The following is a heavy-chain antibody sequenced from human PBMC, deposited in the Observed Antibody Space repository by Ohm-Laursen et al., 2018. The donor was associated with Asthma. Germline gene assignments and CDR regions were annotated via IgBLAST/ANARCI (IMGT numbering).Heavy chain of an antibody. CDR2: IYYSGST. D-gene: IGHD4-17*01. CDR1: GGSISSYY. Sequence: SETLSLTCTVSGGSISSYYWSWIRQPPGKGLEWIGYIYYSGSTNYNPSLKSRVTISVDTSKNQFSLKLSSVTAADTAVYYCARDVYGDYGENYFDYWGQGTLVTVSS. J-gene: IGHJ4*02. V-gene: IGHV4-59*01. CDR3: ARDVYGDYGENYFDY.